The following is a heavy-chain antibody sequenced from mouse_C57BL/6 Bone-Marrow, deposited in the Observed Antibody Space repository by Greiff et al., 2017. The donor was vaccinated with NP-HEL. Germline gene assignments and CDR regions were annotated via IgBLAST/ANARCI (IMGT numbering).Heavy chain of an antibody. V-gene: IGHV1-55*01. CDR3: ARWGGVPYYFDY. J-gene: IGHJ2*01. CDR2: IYPGSGST. CDR1: GYTFTSYW. Sequence: VQLQQPGAELVKPGASVKMSCKASGYTFTSYWITWVKQRPGQGLEWIGDIYPGSGSTNYNEKFKSKATLTVDTSSSTAYMQLSSLTSEDSAVYYCARWGGVPYYFDYWGQGTTLTVSS.